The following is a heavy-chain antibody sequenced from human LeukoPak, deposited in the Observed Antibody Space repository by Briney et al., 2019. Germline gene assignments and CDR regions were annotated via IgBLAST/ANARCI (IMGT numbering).Heavy chain of an antibody. V-gene: IGHV3-23*01. CDR2: ISGSGGST. D-gene: IGHD1-26*01. CDR1: GFTFSSYA. Sequence: HPGGSLRLSCAASGFTFSSYAMSWVRQAPGKGLEWVSAISGSGGSTYYADSVKGRFTISRDNSKNTLYLQMNSLRGEDTAVYYCAKDGDTMSGTYYYDMDVWGKGTTVTIS. CDR3: AKDGDTMSGTYYYDMDV. J-gene: IGHJ6*03.